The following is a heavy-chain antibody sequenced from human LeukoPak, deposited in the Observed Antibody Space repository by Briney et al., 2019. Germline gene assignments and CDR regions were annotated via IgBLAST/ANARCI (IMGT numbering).Heavy chain of an antibody. CDR2: INHSGST. J-gene: IGHJ3*02. V-gene: IGHV4-34*01. CDR3: AAGYCSSTSCYRTRDAFDI. Sequence: SETLSLTSAVYGGSFSGYYWSWIRQPPGKGLEWIGEINHSGSTNYNPSLKSRVTISVDTSKNQFSLKLSSVTAADTAVYYCAAGYCSSTSCYRTRDAFDIWGQGTMVTVSS. CDR1: GGSFSGYY. D-gene: IGHD2-2*02.